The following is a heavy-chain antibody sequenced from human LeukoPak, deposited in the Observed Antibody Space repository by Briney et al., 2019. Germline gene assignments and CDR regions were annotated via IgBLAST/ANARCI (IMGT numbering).Heavy chain of an antibody. CDR2: ISGSGGST. V-gene: IGHV3-23*01. Sequence: GGSLRLSCAASGFTFSSYAMSWVRQAPGKGLEWVSAISGSGGSTYYADSVKGRFTISRDNSKNTLYLQMNSLRAEDSAVYYCAKESYYYDSSGYYPFGYWGQGTLVTVSS. CDR1: GFTFSSYA. J-gene: IGHJ4*02. CDR3: AKESYYYDSSGYYPFGY. D-gene: IGHD3-22*01.